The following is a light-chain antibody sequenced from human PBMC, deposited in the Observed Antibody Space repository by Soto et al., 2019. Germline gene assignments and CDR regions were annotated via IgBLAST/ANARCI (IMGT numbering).Light chain of an antibody. V-gene: IGLV2-18*02. CDR3: SSYTSSSTFV. J-gene: IGLJ7*01. Sequence: QSVLTQPPSVSGSPGQSVTISCTGTSSDVGSYNRVSWYQQPPGTAPKLMIYEVSNRPSAVPDRFSGSKSGNTASLTISGLQAEDEADYYCSSYTSSSTFVFGGGTQLTVL. CDR1: SSDVGSYNR. CDR2: EVS.